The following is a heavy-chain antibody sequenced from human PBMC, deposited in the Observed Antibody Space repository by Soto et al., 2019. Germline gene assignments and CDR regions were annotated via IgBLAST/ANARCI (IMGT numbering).Heavy chain of an antibody. CDR1: GGTFYTYT. D-gene: IGHD5-18*01. J-gene: IGHJ4*02. Sequence: GASVKVSCKASGGTFYTYTFSWVRQAPGQGLEWMGSITPIYPTTNYAEKFQGRLTVTADGSTNTAYMELNSLTSDDTAVYYCARIPRYSFPTSDDLDYWGQGTLVTVSS. V-gene: IGHV1-69*13. CDR2: ITPIYPTT. CDR3: ARIPRYSFPTSDDLDY.